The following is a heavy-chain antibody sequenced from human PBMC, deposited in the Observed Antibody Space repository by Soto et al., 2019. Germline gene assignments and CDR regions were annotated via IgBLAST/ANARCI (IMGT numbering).Heavy chain of an antibody. D-gene: IGHD3-3*01. V-gene: IGHV1-46*01. CDR2: INPSGGST. J-gene: IGHJ6*02. CDR1: GDTFTSYY. Sequence: ASVKVSCKASGDTFTSYYMHWVRQAPGQGLEWMGIINPSGGSTSYAQKFQGRVTMTRDTSTSTVYMELSSLRSEDTAVYYCAGTNYDFWSGYYDNGWSYYYYGTDVWGQGTTLTVYS. CDR3: AGTNYDFWSGYYDNGWSYYYYGTDV.